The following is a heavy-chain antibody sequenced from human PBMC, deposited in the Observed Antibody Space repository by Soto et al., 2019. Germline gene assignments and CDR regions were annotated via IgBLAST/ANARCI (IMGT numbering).Heavy chain of an antibody. CDR1: GGSISSSSYY. D-gene: IGHD3-3*01. V-gene: IGHV4-39*01. CDR3: ATTYDFWSGYRYTTSYYFDY. Sequence: QLQLQESGPGLVKPSETLSLTCTVSGGSISSSSYYWGWIRQPPGKGLEWIGSIYYSGSTYYNPSLKSRVTISVDTSKNQFSLKLSSVTAADTAVYYCATTYDFWSGYRYTTSYYFDYWGQGTLVTVSS. CDR2: IYYSGST. J-gene: IGHJ4*02.